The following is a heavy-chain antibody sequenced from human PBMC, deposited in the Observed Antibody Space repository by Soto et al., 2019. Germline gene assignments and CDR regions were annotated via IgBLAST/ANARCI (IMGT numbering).Heavy chain of an antibody. D-gene: IGHD3-10*01. CDR3: AGEITMVRGSDAFDI. CDR1: GYTFTSYD. J-gene: IGHJ3*02. Sequence: ASVKVSCKASGYTFTSYDINWVRQATGQGLEWMGWMNPNSGNTGYAQKFQGRVTMTRNTSISTAYMELSSLRSGDTAVYYCAGEITMVRGSDAFDIWGQGTMVTVSS. CDR2: MNPNSGNT. V-gene: IGHV1-8*01.